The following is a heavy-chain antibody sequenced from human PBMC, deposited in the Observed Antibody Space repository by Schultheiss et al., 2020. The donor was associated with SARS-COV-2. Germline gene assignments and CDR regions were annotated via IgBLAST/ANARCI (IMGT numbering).Heavy chain of an antibody. Sequence: SETLSLTCTVSGGSISSGDYYWSWIRQPPGKGLEWIGHIYYIGSTYYNPSLKSRVSISIDTSKNQISLNLISVTAADTAVYYCARGREFHPFYVDWFDPWGQGTLVTVSS. CDR1: GGSISSGDYY. V-gene: IGHV4-30-4*01. J-gene: IGHJ5*02. CDR3: ARGREFHPFYVDWFDP. D-gene: IGHD3-10*01. CDR2: IYYIGST.